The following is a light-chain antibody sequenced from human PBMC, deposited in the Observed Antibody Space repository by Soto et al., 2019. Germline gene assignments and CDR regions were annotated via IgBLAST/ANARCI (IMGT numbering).Light chain of an antibody. Sequence: DIQMTQSPATLSASVGDRVTITCGASQSISSWLAWYQQKPGKAPKLLIYDASSLESGVPSRFSGSGYGTEFTLTISSLQPDDFATYYCQQYNSYSRTFGQGTKVDIK. CDR2: DAS. J-gene: IGKJ1*01. V-gene: IGKV1-5*01. CDR3: QQYNSYSRT. CDR1: QSISSW.